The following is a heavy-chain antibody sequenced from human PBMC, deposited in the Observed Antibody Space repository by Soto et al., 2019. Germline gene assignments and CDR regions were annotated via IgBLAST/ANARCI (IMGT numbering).Heavy chain of an antibody. J-gene: IGHJ5*02. D-gene: IGHD6-19*01. CDR1: GGSISSSSYY. CDR3: ARLGSSGWQLAT. Sequence: QLQLQESGPGLVKPSETLSLTCTVSGGSISSSSYYWGWIRQPPGKGLEWIGSVYYSGDTYYNPSLKRRVTISVDTSKNQFSLKLNSVTAADTAVYFCARLGSSGWQLATWGQGTLVTVSS. CDR2: VYYSGDT. V-gene: IGHV4-39*01.